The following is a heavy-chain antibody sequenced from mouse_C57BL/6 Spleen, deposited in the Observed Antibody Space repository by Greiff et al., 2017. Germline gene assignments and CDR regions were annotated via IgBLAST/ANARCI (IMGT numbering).Heavy chain of an antibody. Sequence: VQLQQSGPGLVQPSQSLSITCTVSGFSLTSYGVHWVRPSPGKGLEWLGVIWSGGSTDYNAAFISRLSISKDNSKSQVFFKMNSLQADDTAIYYCARLMDYWGQGTSVTVSS. CDR3: ARLMDY. CDR2: IWSGGST. V-gene: IGHV2-2*01. J-gene: IGHJ4*01. CDR1: GFSLTSYG.